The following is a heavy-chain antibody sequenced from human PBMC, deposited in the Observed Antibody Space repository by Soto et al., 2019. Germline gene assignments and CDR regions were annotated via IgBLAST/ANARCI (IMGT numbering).Heavy chain of an antibody. CDR1: GYTFTGYY. CDR3: ARDTIYCSGGSCYWDY. CDR2: INPNSGGT. Sequence: ASVKVSCKASGYTFTGYYMHWVRQAPGQGLEWMGWINPNSGGTNYAQKFQGWVTMTRDTSISTAYMELSRLRSDDTAVYYCARDTIYCSGGSCYWDYWGQGTLVTVSS. V-gene: IGHV1-2*04. J-gene: IGHJ4*02. D-gene: IGHD2-15*01.